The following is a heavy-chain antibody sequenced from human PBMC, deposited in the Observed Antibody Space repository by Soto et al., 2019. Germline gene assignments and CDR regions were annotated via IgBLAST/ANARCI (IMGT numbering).Heavy chain of an antibody. CDR3: AKDRFPLELELGLTDY. CDR1: GFTFSDYY. V-gene: IGHV3-11*01. Sequence: PGGTLSLSCAASGFTFSDYYMSWIRQAPGKGLERVSYVSSSGGSKYYADSVKGRFTNSSDNSKNTLYLQMNSLRAEDTAVYYCAKDRFPLELELGLTDYWGQGTLVTVPS. D-gene: IGHD1-7*01. CDR2: VSSSGGSK. J-gene: IGHJ4*02.